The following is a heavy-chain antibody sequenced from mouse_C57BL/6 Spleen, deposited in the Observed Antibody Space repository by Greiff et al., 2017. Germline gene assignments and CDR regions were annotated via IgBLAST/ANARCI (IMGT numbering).Heavy chain of an antibody. CDR3: ARSHYGYYAMDY. V-gene: IGHV1-18*01. CDR1: GYTFTDYN. J-gene: IGHJ4*01. CDR2: INPNNGGT. D-gene: IGHD1-1*02. Sequence: VQLQQSGPELVKPGASVKIPCKASGYTFTDYNMDWVKQSHGKSLEWIGDINPNNGGTIYNQKFKGKATLTEDKSSSTAYMELRSLTSEDTAVYYCARSHYGYYAMDYWGQGTSVTVSS.